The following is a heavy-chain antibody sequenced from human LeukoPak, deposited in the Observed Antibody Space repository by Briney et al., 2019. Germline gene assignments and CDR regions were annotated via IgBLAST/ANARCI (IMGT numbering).Heavy chain of an antibody. V-gene: IGHV1-2*02. CDR3: ARASYYDFNRMTFDI. Sequence: ASVKVSCKASGYTFTGYYMHWVRQAPGQGREWMGWINPNSGGTNYAQKFQGRVTMTRDTSISTAYTELSRLRSDDTAVYYCARASYYDFNRMTFDIWGQGTMVTVSS. D-gene: IGHD3-3*01. CDR2: INPNSGGT. J-gene: IGHJ3*02. CDR1: GYTFTGYY.